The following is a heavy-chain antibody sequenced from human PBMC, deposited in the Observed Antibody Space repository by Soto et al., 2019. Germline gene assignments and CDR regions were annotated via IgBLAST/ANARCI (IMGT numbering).Heavy chain of an antibody. CDR2: IYHSDSDT. Sequence: GESLNISCKGCGTIFTSYWIGWVLQMPGKGLEWVGTIYHSDSDTRYSPYFQGQVNISDDKSIGTAYLKGSSMKASDTAMYYCARHRRYCSSTSCYLRNYYYGMDVGGQGTTVTVYS. V-gene: IGHV5-51*01. CDR1: GTIFTSYW. D-gene: IGHD2-2*01. CDR3: ARHRRYCSSTSCYLRNYYYGMDV. J-gene: IGHJ6*02.